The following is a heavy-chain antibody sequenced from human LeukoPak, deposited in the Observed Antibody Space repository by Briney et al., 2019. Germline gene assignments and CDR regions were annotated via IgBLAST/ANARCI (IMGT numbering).Heavy chain of an antibody. Sequence: KSSETLSLTCTVSGGSISSYYWSWIRQPPGKGLEWIRYIYYSESTNYNPSLKSRVTISVDTSKNQFSLRLSSVTAADTAVYYCARDWYYYDSSGYYRGYYYCGMDVWGQGTTVTVSS. V-gene: IGHV4-59*12. J-gene: IGHJ6*02. CDR2: IYYSEST. D-gene: IGHD3-22*01. CDR3: ARDWYYYDSSGYYRGYYYCGMDV. CDR1: GGSISSYY.